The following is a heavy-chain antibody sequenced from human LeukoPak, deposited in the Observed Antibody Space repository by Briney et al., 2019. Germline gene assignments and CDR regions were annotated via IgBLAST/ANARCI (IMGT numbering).Heavy chain of an antibody. J-gene: IGHJ4*02. CDR1: GGSISSSPYY. D-gene: IGHD3-22*01. CDR2: IHYSGTTT. CDR3: ARSGDYLQTGFDH. Sequence: PSETLSLTCAVSGGSISSSPYYWGWIRQPPGKGLEWIGSIHYSGTTTYYSPSLKSRVTVSLDTSRNQFSLFLGSMSAADTAIYYCARSGDYLQTGFDHWGQGTLVTVAS. V-gene: IGHV4-39*07.